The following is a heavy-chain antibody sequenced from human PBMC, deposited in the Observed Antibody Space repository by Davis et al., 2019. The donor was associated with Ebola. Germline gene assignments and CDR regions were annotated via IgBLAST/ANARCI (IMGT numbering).Heavy chain of an antibody. D-gene: IGHD3-22*01. V-gene: IGHV4-59*11. J-gene: IGHJ4*02. CDR1: GGSISSHY. Sequence: PSETLSLTCTVSGGSISSHYWSWIRQPPGKGLEWIGYIYYSGSTNYNPSLKSRVTISVDTSKNQFSLKLSSVTAADTAVYYCARESYYDSSGPFDYWGQGTLVTVSS. CDR2: IYYSGST. CDR3: ARESYYDSSGPFDY.